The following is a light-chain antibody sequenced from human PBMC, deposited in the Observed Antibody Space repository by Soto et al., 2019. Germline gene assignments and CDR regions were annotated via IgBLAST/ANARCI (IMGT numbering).Light chain of an antibody. CDR2: DAS. Sequence: DIQMTQSPSSLSASVGDRVTIPCQASQDISNYLNWYQQKPGKAPKLLIYDASNLETGVPSRFSGSGSGTDFTFTISSLQPEDIATYYCQQSYSTPITFGQGTRLEIK. CDR1: QDISNY. V-gene: IGKV1-33*01. CDR3: QQSYSTPIT. J-gene: IGKJ5*01.